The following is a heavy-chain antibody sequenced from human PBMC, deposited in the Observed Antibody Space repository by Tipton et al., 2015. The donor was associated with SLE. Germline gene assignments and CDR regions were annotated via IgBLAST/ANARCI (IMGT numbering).Heavy chain of an antibody. D-gene: IGHD4-23*01. J-gene: IGHJ6*02. CDR1: GFTFSSYG. CDR2: IWYVGSNK. V-gene: IGHV3-33*06. Sequence: SGFTFSSYGMHWVRQVPGKGLEWGAVIWYVGSNKYYADSVKARFTISRDNSKNTLYLQMNSLRAEDTAVYYCAKVRQGKNYYYGMDVWGQGTTVTVSS. CDR3: AKVRQGKNYYYGMDV.